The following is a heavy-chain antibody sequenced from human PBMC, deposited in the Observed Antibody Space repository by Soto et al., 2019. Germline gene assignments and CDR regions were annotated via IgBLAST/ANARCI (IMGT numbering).Heavy chain of an antibody. CDR2: INPNSGGT. D-gene: IGHD6-13*01. CDR3: ARGEPQLVRERYGMDV. CDR1: GYTFTGDY. J-gene: IGHJ6*02. Sequence: VKVSCKASGYTFTGDYMHWVRQAPGQGLEWMGWINPNSGGTNYAQKFQGRVTMTRDTSISTAYMELSRVRADDTAVDYCARGEPQLVRERYGMDVWGPGTTVTVSS. V-gene: IGHV1-2*02.